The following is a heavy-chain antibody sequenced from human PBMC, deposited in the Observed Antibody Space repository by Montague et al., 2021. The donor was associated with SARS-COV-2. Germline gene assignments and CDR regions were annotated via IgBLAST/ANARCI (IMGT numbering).Heavy chain of an antibody. V-gene: IGHV4-34*01. J-gene: IGHJ6*02. Sequence: SETLSLTCAVYGXSFSGYYWSWIRQPPGKGLEWIGEINHSGSTNYNPSRKSRVTISVDTSKSQFSLNMSSVTAADTAVYYCARVRAVPAAMRIFTLGRSYSGMDVWGQGTTVTVSS. D-gene: IGHD2-2*01. CDR1: GXSFSGYY. CDR3: ARVRAVPAAMRIFTLGRSYSGMDV. CDR2: INHSGST.